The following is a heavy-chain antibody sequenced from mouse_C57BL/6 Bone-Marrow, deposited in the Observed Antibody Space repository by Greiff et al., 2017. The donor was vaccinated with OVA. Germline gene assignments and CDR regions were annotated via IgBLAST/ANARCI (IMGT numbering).Heavy chain of an antibody. Sequence: EVQRVESGEGLVKPGGSLKLSCAASGFTFSSYAMSWVRQTPEKRLEWVAYISSGGDYIYYADTVKGRFTISRDNARNTLYLQMSSLKSEDTAMYYCTRDRTTVVARGYAMDYWGQGTSVTVSS. CDR3: TRDRTTVVARGYAMDY. V-gene: IGHV5-9-1*02. CDR1: GFTFSSYA. J-gene: IGHJ4*01. CDR2: ISSGGDYI. D-gene: IGHD1-1*01.